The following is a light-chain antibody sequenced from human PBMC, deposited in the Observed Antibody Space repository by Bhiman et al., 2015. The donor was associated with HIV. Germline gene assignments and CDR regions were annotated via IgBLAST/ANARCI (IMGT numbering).Light chain of an antibody. Sequence: SYELTQPPSVSVAPGKTARITCGGNNIGSKSVHWYQQKPGQAPVLVIYRDNYRPSGIPERFSGSNSGNTATLTISRAQAGDEADYYCQVWDSSPVFGGGTKLTVL. V-gene: IGLV3-9*01. CDR3: QVWDSSPV. CDR1: NIGSKS. CDR2: RDN. J-gene: IGLJ2*01.